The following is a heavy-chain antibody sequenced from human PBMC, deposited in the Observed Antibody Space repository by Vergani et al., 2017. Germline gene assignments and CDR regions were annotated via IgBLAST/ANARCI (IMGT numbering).Heavy chain of an antibody. V-gene: IGHV3-23*01. CDR1: GFTFSSYA. CDR3: AKASXWLQFYYYYYMDV. J-gene: IGHJ6*03. Sequence: EVQLLESGGGLVKPGGSLRLSCAASGFTFSSYAMSWVRQAPGKGLEGVSAISGSGGSTYYADSVKGRFTISRDNSKNTLYLQMNSLRAEDTAVYYCAKASXWLQFYYYYYMDVWCKGTTVTVSS. CDR2: ISGSGGST. D-gene: IGHD5-24*01.